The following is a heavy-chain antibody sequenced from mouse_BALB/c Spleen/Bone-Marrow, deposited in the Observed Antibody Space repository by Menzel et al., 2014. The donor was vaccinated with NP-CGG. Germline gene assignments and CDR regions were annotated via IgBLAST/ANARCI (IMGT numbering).Heavy chain of an antibody. V-gene: IGHV1-5*01. CDR1: GYTFTSHW. Sequence: QLQQSGTVPARLGDSVKMSCKASGYTFTSHWLHWVTPRPGQDLEWIGAIYPGNNDTSNDKKFKGKAKLTAVTSTSTAYMELSSLTNEDSAVYYCSSDYDDYWGQGTTLTVSS. CDR2: IYPGNNDT. CDR3: SSDYDDY. D-gene: IGHD2-4*01. J-gene: IGHJ2*01.